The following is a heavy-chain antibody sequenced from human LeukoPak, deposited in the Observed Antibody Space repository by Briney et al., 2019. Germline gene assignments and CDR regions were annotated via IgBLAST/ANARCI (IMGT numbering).Heavy chain of an antibody. Sequence: GGSLRLSCAASGFTFSSYWMSWVRQAPGKGLEWVANIRKDGSQKYYVDSVEGRFTISRDNAKNSLYLQMNTLRADDTAMYYCTRVSGGYDVSDYWGQGTLVTVSS. CDR3: TRVSGGYDVSDY. D-gene: IGHD3-3*01. J-gene: IGHJ4*02. V-gene: IGHV3-7*03. CDR1: GFTFSSYW. CDR2: IRKDGSQK.